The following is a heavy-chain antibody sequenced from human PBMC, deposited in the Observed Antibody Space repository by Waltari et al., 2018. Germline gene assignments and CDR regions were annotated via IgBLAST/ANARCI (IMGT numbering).Heavy chain of an antibody. CDR2: FDPEDGET. J-gene: IGHJ6*02. CDR1: GYTLTELS. Sequence: QLVQSGAEVKKPGASVKVSCKVSGYTLTELSMHWVRQAPGKGLEWMGGFDPEDGETIYAQKFQGRVTMTEDTSTDTAYMELSSLRSEDTAVYYCATNSLRFLEWSHYYYGMDVWGQGTTVTVSS. CDR3: ATNSLRFLEWSHYYYGMDV. V-gene: IGHV1-24*01. D-gene: IGHD3-3*01.